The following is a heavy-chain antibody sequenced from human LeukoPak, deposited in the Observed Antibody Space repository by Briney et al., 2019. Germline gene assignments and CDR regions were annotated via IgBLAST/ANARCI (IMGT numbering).Heavy chain of an antibody. Sequence: GGSLRLSCAASGFTLSSYSMNWVRQAPGKGLEWVSFISSSSSPIYYADSVKGRFTISRDNAKNSLYLQMNSLRAEDTALYYCARVRYSGFYFDYWGQGTLVTVSS. CDR1: GFTLSSYS. V-gene: IGHV3-48*04. D-gene: IGHD3-9*01. CDR2: ISSSSSPI. CDR3: ARVRYSGFYFDY. J-gene: IGHJ4*02.